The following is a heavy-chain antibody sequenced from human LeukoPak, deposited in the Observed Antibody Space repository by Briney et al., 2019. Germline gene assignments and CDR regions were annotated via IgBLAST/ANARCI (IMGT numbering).Heavy chain of an antibody. J-gene: IGHJ4*02. CDR2: ISSSSSYI. CDR3: ARDKLVVPAAMPNPSYKYYFDY. CDR1: GFTFSSYS. D-gene: IGHD2-2*01. V-gene: IGHV3-21*01. Sequence: PGGSLRLSCAASGFTFSSYSMNWVRQAPGRGLEWVSSISSSSSYIYYADSVKGRFTISRDNAKNSLYLQMNSLRAEDTAVYYCARDKLVVPAAMPNPSYKYYFDYWGQGTLVTVSS.